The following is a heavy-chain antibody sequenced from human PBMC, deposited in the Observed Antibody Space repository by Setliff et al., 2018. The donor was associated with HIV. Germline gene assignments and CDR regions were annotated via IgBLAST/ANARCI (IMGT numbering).Heavy chain of an antibody. Sequence: SETLSLTCSASGISINGYYWSWIRQSPQTRLEWIGYVSSIGNTNYNPSLKSRVTISVDTSKNQFSLQLNAVTAADTAVYFCARTRAPYFFDFWGQGAQVTVSS. CDR1: GISINGYY. CDR3: ARTRAPYFFDF. CDR2: VSSIGNT. V-gene: IGHV4-4*08. J-gene: IGHJ4*02. D-gene: IGHD1-26*01.